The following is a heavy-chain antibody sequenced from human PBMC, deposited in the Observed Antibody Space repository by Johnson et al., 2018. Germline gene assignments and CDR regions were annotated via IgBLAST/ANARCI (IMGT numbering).Heavy chain of an antibody. CDR2: IWYAGSKK. CDR3: AKDAKWGQLVSYYYMDV. Sequence: QVQLVQSGGGVVQPGRSLRLSCAASGFTFSNYGMHWVRQAPGTGLEGVAVIWYAGSKKYYADSVKGRFTISRDNSKNTLYLQMNSLRAEDTAVYYCAKDAKWGQLVSYYYMDVWGKGTTVTVSS. CDR1: GFTFSNYG. J-gene: IGHJ6*03. V-gene: IGHV3-33*06. D-gene: IGHD6-6*01.